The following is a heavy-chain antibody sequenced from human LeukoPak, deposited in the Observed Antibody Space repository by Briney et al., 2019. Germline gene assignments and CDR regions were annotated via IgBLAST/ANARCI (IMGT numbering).Heavy chain of an antibody. CDR3: ARGVVASGNSYDAFDI. D-gene: IGHD5-12*01. J-gene: IGHJ3*02. CDR2: IYPGDSDT. Sequence: GESLKISCKDSGNSFTSFTSYWIGWVRQMPGKGLEWMGIIYPGDSDTRYSPSFQGQVTISADKSISTAYLQWTSLKASDTAMYYCARGVVASGNSYDAFDIWGQGTMVTVSS. V-gene: IGHV5-51*01. CDR1: GNSFTSFTSYW.